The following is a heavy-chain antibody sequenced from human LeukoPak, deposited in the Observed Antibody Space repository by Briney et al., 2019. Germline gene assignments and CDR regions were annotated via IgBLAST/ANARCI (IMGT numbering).Heavy chain of an antibody. CDR3: ARGTFDWNDQSWFDP. D-gene: IGHD1-1*01. V-gene: IGHV1-8*01. Sequence: ASVRVSCKASGYTFTSYDINWVRQATGQGLEWMGWMNPNSGNTGYAQKFQGRVTMTRNTSISTAYMELSSLRSEDTAVYYCARGTFDWNDQSWFDPWGQGTLVTVSS. CDR1: GYTFTSYD. J-gene: IGHJ5*02. CDR2: MNPNSGNT.